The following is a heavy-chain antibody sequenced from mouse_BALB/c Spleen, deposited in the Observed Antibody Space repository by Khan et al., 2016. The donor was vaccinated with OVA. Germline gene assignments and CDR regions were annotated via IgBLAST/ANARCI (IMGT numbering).Heavy chain of an antibody. CDR2: ISYSGST. CDR3: ARWFTY. CDR1: GYSITSDYA. Sequence: VQLQQSGPGLVKPSQSLSLTCTVTGYSITSDYAWNWIRQFPGNKLEWMGHISYSGSTTYNPSLKSRISITRDTSKNQFFLQLNSVTTEDTATYYCARWFTYWGQGTLVTVSA. J-gene: IGHJ3*01. V-gene: IGHV3-2*02.